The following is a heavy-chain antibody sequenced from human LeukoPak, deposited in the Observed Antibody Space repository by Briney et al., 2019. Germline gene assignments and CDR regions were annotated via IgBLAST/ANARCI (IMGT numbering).Heavy chain of an antibody. CDR2: IIPIFGTA. J-gene: IGHJ6*02. Sequence: GASVKVSCKASGGTFSSYAISWVRQAPGQGLEWMGGIIPIFGTANYAQKFQGRVTMTRDTSISTAYMELRRLRSDDTAVYYCASGITMVRENYFYYYYGMDVWGQGTTVTVSS. CDR1: GGTFSSYA. V-gene: IGHV1-69*05. CDR3: ASGITMVRENYFYYYYGMDV. D-gene: IGHD3-10*01.